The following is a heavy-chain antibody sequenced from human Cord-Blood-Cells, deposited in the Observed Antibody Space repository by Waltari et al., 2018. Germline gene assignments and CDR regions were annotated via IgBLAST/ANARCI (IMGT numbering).Heavy chain of an antibody. CDR1: GYTFTSYD. V-gene: IGHV1-8*03. CDR2: MNPNSGNT. Sequence: QVQLVQSGAEVKKPGASVKVSCKASGYTFTSYDINWVRQDTGQGLEWMGWMNPNSGNTGYAQKFQGRVTITRNTSISTAYMELSSLRSEDTAVYYCARDGSGSYYNWFDPWGQGTLVTVSS. J-gene: IGHJ5*02. D-gene: IGHD3-10*01. CDR3: ARDGSGSYYNWFDP.